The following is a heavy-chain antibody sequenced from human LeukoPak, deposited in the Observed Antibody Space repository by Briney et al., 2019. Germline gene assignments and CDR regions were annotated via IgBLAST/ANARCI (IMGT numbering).Heavy chain of an antibody. Sequence: PGGSLRLSCVGSGFSLGEYGIHWVRQAPGKGLEWVAVVSYDGGHKYYADSVKGRFTISRDTSSDTVSLQMNSLRVEDTAVYYCARDRINMMVLGHDSGLDFWGQGTLVTVSS. V-gene: IGHV3-30*03. D-gene: IGHD3-22*01. CDR2: VSYDGGHK. J-gene: IGHJ4*02. CDR3: ARDRINMMVLGHDSGLDF. CDR1: GFSLGEYG.